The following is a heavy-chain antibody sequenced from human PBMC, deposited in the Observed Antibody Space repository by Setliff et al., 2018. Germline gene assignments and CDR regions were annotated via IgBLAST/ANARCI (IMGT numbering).Heavy chain of an antibody. Sequence: GGSLRLSCVVSGLIVSDIHMTWVRQTPGKGLEWLSVIYNSDSTYYTDSVKGRFTISRDNSKNTVYLQMSSLRAEDTAVYYCAKADCSSITCPFDSWGQGTPVTVSS. CDR1: GLIVSDIH. CDR3: AKADCSSITCPFDS. J-gene: IGHJ4*02. V-gene: IGHV3-66*03. CDR2: IYNSDST. D-gene: IGHD2-2*01.